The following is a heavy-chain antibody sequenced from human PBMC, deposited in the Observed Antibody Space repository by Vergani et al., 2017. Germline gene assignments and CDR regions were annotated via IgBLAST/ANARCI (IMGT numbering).Heavy chain of an antibody. CDR1: GYSFTHYW. CDR2: SHPADSDT. D-gene: IGHD3-22*01. Sequence: EVQLVQSGAEVKKPGESLKISCQISGYSFTHYWIVCVRQMPGKGLEWMGNSHPADSDTRYSPSFQGQVTLSVDKSISTAYLQRSSLRASDSAMYYCARLYGRDSSGSKYFDYWGQGTLVTVSS. J-gene: IGHJ4*02. CDR3: ARLYGRDSSGSKYFDY. V-gene: IGHV5-51*01.